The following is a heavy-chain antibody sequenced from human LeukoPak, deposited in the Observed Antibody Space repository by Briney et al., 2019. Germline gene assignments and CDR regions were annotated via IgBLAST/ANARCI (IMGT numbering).Heavy chain of an antibody. CDR3: ARINYYGSGSYYIIDY. CDR1: GGSISSSAYY. V-gene: IGHV4-39*01. CDR2: RYYSGST. Sequence: SETLSLTCTVSGGSISSSAYYWGWIRQPPGKGLEWIGGRYYSGSTYYNPSLKTRVTISVDTSKNQFSLNLSSVTAADTAVYYCARINYYGSGSYYIIDYWGQGTLVTVSS. D-gene: IGHD3-10*01. J-gene: IGHJ4*02.